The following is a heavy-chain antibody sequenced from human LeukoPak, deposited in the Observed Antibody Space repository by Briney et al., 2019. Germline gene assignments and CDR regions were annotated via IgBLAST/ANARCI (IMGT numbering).Heavy chain of an antibody. CDR3: AKDQDTAMVP. V-gene: IGHV3-30*18. D-gene: IGHD5-18*01. J-gene: IGHJ5*02. CDR1: GFTFSSYG. CDR2: ISYDGSNK. Sequence: GRSLRLSCAASGFTFSSYGMHWVRQAPGKGLEWVAVISYDGSNKYYADSVKGRFTISRDNSKNTLYLQMNSLRAEDTAVYYCAKDQDTAMVPWGQGTLVTVSS.